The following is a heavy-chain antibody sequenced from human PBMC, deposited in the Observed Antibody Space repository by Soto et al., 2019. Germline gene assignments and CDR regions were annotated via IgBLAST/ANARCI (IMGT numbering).Heavy chain of an antibody. Sequence: EVQLLESGGGLVQPGGSLRLSCAASGFTFSSYAMSWVRQAPGKGLEWVSAISGSGGSTYYADSVKGRFTISRDNSKNTLYLQMNSLRAEDTAVYYCAKWDNLIGEFDSSGYPDAFDIWGQGTMVTVSS. CDR3: AKWDNLIGEFDSSGYPDAFDI. V-gene: IGHV3-23*01. CDR2: ISGSGGST. D-gene: IGHD3-22*01. CDR1: GFTFSSYA. J-gene: IGHJ3*02.